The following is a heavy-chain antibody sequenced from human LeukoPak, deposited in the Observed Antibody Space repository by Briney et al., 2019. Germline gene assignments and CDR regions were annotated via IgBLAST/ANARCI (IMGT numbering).Heavy chain of an antibody. Sequence: SEPLSFTCTVSGGSISSSSYYWGWIRQPPVKCLAWIGSIYYSGGTNYNTSLKSRVTISRDTSKNQFSLRLNSVTAGDTAVYYCARSSGSSDYGNWGQGTLVSVS. CDR3: ARSSGSSDYGN. J-gene: IGHJ4*02. CDR2: IYYSGGT. CDR1: GGSISSSSYY. V-gene: IGHV4-39*07. D-gene: IGHD4-17*01.